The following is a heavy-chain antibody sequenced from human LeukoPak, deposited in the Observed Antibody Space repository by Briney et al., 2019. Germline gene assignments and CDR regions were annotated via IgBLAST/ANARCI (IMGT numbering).Heavy chain of an antibody. Sequence: ASVKLSCKASGYTFTGYYMHWVRQAPGQGLEWMGWINPNSGGTNYAQKFQGWVTMTRDTSISTAYMELSRLRSDDTAVYYCARHCSSTSCQHDDAFDIWGQGTMVTVSS. V-gene: IGHV1-2*04. CDR2: INPNSGGT. CDR3: ARHCSSTSCQHDDAFDI. J-gene: IGHJ3*02. CDR1: GYTFTGYY. D-gene: IGHD2-2*01.